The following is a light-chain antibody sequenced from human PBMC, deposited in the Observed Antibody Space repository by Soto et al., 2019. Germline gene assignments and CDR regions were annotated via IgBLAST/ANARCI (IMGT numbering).Light chain of an antibody. V-gene: IGKV3-15*01. Sequence: EKGMKQSPATMSVSPGGRYTLSCGASQIISRHLAWYQQKPGQAPRLLIYGASTRATGIPARFSGSGSGTDFTLTISGLQSEDFAVYYCQQYNDWPLTFGGGTKVEIK. CDR1: QIISRH. CDR3: QQYNDWPLT. J-gene: IGKJ4*01. CDR2: GAS.